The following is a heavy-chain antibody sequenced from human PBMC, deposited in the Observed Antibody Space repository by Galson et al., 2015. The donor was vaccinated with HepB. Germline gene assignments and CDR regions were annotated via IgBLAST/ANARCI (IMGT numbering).Heavy chain of an antibody. V-gene: IGHV1-69*13. D-gene: IGHD4-23*01. J-gene: IGHJ4*02. Sequence: SVKVSCKASGGTFSSYAISWVRQAPGQGLEWMGGIIPIFGTANYAQKFQGRVTITADESTSTAYMELSSLRSEDTAVYYCARDSGGNTIPFDYWGQGTLVTVSS. CDR2: IIPIFGTA. CDR3: ARDSGGNTIPFDY. CDR1: GGTFSSYA.